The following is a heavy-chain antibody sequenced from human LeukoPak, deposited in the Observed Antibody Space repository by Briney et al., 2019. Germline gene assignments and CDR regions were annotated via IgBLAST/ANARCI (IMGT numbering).Heavy chain of an antibody. CDR1: GGTFSSYA. Sequence: GASVKVSCKASGGTFSSYAISWVRQAPGQGLEWMGGIIPIFGTANYAQKFQGRVTITADESTSTAYMELSSLRSEDTAVYYCARDPPGYDSSDYNWFDPWVQGTLVTVSS. J-gene: IGHJ5*02. CDR2: IIPIFGTA. D-gene: IGHD3-22*01. V-gene: IGHV1-69*13. CDR3: ARDPPGYDSSDYNWFDP.